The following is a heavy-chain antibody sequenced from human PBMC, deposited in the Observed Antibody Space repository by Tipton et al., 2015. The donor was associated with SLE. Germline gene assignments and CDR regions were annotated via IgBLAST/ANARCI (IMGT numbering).Heavy chain of an antibody. Sequence: TLSLTCTVSGDSISDVNYYWSWIRQPPGKGLEWIGYIYYSGSTNYNPSLKSRVTISVDTSKNQFSLKLSSVTAADTAVYYCATVIGGYSGYDNDYWGQGTLVTVSS. CDR2: IYYSGST. CDR1: GDSISDVNYY. CDR3: ATVIGGYSGYDNDY. J-gene: IGHJ4*02. D-gene: IGHD5-12*01. V-gene: IGHV4-61*01.